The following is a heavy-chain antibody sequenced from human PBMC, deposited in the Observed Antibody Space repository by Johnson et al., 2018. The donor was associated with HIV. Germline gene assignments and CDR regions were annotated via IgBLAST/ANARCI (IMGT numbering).Heavy chain of an antibody. D-gene: IGHD3-3*01. V-gene: IGHV3-15*02. CDR2: IKSETDGGST. J-gene: IGHJ3*02. Sequence: VQLVESGGALVKPGGSLRLSCVASGFTFSNAWLSWVRQAAGEGLEWVGRIKSETDGGSTYYADSVKGRFTISRDNSKNTLYLQMNSLRAEDTAVYYCARDRVPDAFDIWGQGTMVTVSS. CDR1: GFTFSNAW. CDR3: ARDRVPDAFDI.